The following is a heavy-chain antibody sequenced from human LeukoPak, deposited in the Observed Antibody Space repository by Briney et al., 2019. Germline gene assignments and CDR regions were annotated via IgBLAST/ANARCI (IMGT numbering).Heavy chain of an antibody. CDR1: GGSISSYY. CDR3: ASHYYDSIGQDY. D-gene: IGHD3-22*01. J-gene: IGHJ4*02. V-gene: IGHV4-59*01. CDR2: IYYSGST. Sequence: PSETLSLTCTVSGGSISSYYWSWIRQPPGKGLEWIGYIYYSGSTNYNPSLKSRVTISVDTSKNQFSLKLSSVTAADTAVYYCASHYYDSIGQDYWGQGTLVTVSS.